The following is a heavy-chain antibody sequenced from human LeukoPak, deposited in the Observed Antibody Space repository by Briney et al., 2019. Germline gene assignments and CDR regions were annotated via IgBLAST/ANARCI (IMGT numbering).Heavy chain of an antibody. J-gene: IGHJ4*02. CDR2: IYYSGST. CDR1: GHSISSGYY. D-gene: IGHD3-22*01. CDR3: ARNDSSGYFDY. Sequence: RPWETLSLTCAVSGHSISSGYYWGWLRQPPGKGLEWIGSIYYSGSTHYTPSLKSRVTISVDTSKNQFSLKLNSVTAADTAVYYCARNDSSGYFDYWGQGTLVTVSS. V-gene: IGHV4-38-2*01.